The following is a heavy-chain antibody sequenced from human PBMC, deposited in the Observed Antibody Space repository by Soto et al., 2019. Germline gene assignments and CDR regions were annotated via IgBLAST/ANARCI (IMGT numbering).Heavy chain of an antibody. D-gene: IGHD3-10*01. Sequence: EVQLVESGGGLVQPGGSLRLSCAASGFTVSSNYMSWVRQAPGKGLEWVSVIYSGGSTYYADSVKGRFTISRHNSKNTLYLQMTSLRAEDTGVYYCARDGSRSGSYSLGVWGQGTTVTVSS. CDR1: GFTVSSNY. V-gene: IGHV3-53*04. J-gene: IGHJ6*02. CDR3: ARDGSRSGSYSLGV. CDR2: IYSGGST.